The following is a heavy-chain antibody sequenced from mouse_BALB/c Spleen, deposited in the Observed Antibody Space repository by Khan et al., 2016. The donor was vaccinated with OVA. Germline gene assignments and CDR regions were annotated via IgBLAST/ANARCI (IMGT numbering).Heavy chain of an antibody. J-gene: IGHJ4*01. CDR1: GFTFSSFG. Sequence: EVQLVESGGGLVQPGGSRKLSCAASGFTFSSFGMHWVRQAPERGLEWVAYISSGSSTISYADTMKGRFTISRDNPKNTLFLQMTSLRSEDTAMYYCATYGNFYAMDYWGQGTSVTVSA. CDR3: ATYGNFYAMDY. D-gene: IGHD2-1*01. V-gene: IGHV5-17*02. CDR2: ISSGSSTI.